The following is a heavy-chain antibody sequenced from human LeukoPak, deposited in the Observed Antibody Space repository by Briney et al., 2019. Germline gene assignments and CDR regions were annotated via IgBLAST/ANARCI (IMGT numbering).Heavy chain of an antibody. CDR3: ARDKTSQQPVNDY. Sequence: ASLKVSCKTSGYTFTTYGISWLRQAPGQGLEWMGWISAHKGDTEYAQKFQGRVTMTRDTSTSTAYMELRSLRSDDTAVYYCARDKTSQQPVNDYWGQGTLVTVSS. V-gene: IGHV1-18*01. CDR2: ISAHKGDT. D-gene: IGHD5-18*01. CDR1: GYTFTTYG. J-gene: IGHJ4*02.